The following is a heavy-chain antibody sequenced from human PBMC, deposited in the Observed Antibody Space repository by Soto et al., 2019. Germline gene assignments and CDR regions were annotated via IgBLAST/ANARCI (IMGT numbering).Heavy chain of an antibody. CDR2: IYYSGST. CDR1: GGSISSSSYY. CDR3: ARGSSAVGYLDY. Sequence: SETLSLTCTVSGGSISSSSYYWGWIRQPPGKGLEWIGSIYYSGSTYYNPSLKSRVTISVDTSKNQFSLRLSSVTAADTAVYYCARGSSAVGYLDYWGQGTLGTVAS. D-gene: IGHD6-25*01. J-gene: IGHJ4*02. V-gene: IGHV4-39*01.